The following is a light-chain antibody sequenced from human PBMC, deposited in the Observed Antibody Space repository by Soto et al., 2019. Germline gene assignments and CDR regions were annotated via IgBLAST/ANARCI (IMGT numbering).Light chain of an antibody. CDR1: QSIKTY. CDR3: QKNASCQWT. Sequence: DILLTQSPATLSLTPGGGDTVSCWASQSIKTYLAWYQQRPVQAPRLSIYDASKRATGIPARCSGSGSVTEFTLTICGLQSVDFAVYNCQKNASCQWTFGQGTKVDIK. J-gene: IGKJ1*01. V-gene: IGKV3-11*01. CDR2: DAS.